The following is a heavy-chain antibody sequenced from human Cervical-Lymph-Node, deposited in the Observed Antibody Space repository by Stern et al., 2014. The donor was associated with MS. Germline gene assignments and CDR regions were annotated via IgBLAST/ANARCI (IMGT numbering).Heavy chain of an antibody. CDR3: ARDSPSWGWCFDY. J-gene: IGHJ4*02. D-gene: IGHD6-19*01. V-gene: IGHV3-11*01. Sequence: QVQLVESGGGLVKPGGSLRLSCAASGFTFSDHYMSWIRQAHGKGLECVSYIRRSGITIYYADSVKGRFTISRDNAKNSLYLQMNSLRAEDTAVYYCARDSPSWGWCFDYWGQGTLVTVSS. CDR1: GFTFSDHY. CDR2: IRRSGITI.